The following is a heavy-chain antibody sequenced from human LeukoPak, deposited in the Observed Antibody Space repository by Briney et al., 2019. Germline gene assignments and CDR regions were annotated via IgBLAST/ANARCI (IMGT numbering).Heavy chain of an antibody. CDR1: GLTFNSYT. D-gene: IGHD4-23*01. Sequence: GGSLRLSCAASGLTFNSYTMHWVRQAPDKGLEYVSAISSNGGYTYYANSVKGRFTISRDNSKNTLYLQMGSLRAEDMAVYYCARGRVTVAVVTAFDYWGQGTLVTVSS. CDR2: ISSNGGYT. V-gene: IGHV3-64*01. CDR3: ARGRVTVAVVTAFDY. J-gene: IGHJ4*02.